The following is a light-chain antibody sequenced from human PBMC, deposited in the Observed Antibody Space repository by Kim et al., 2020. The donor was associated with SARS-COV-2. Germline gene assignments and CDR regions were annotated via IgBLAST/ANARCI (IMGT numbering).Light chain of an antibody. Sequence: SYELTQPPSVSLAPGKTASITCGGNKIGSKSVHWYQQKPGQAPVVVVYDDRHRPSGIPERFSGSNSGNTATLTISRVEAGDEADYYCQVWDSTSADVVFGGGTQLTVL. J-gene: IGLJ2*01. CDR3: QVWDSTSADVV. CDR1: KIGSKS. V-gene: IGLV3-21*03. CDR2: DDR.